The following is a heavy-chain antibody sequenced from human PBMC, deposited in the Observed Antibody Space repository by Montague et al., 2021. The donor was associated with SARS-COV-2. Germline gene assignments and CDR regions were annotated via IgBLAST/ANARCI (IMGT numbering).Heavy chain of an antibody. CDR1: GFTFSSYG. CDR2: ISYDGSNK. V-gene: IGHV3-30*18. D-gene: IGHD2-8*01. CDR3: AKDFMSLMVYAMVYYYYGMDV. J-gene: IGHJ6*02. Sequence: LRLSCAASGFTFSSYGMHWVRQAPGKGLEWVAVISYDGSNKYYADSVKGRFTISRDNSKNTLYLQMNSLRAEDTAVYYCAKDFMSLMVYAMVYYYYGMDVWGQGTTVTVSS.